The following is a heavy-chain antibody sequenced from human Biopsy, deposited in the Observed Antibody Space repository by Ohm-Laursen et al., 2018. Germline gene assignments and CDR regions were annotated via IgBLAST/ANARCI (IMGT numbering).Heavy chain of an antibody. CDR1: GYSFTSYY. V-gene: IGHV1-46*01. CDR2: INPSGSTT. D-gene: IGHD6-19*01. Sequence: SVKVSCKASGYSFTSYYMHWVRQAPGQGLEWMGMINPSGSTTSYPQIFQGRVTMTRDTSKSTVYMELSSLRSADTAVYFCARNTGWYGDLNYFDYWGQGTLVTVSS. J-gene: IGHJ4*02. CDR3: ARNTGWYGDLNYFDY.